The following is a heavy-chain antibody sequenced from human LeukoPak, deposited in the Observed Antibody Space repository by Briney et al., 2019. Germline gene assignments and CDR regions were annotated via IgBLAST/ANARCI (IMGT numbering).Heavy chain of an antibody. CDR1: GGSISSGSYY. V-gene: IGHV4-61*02. CDR2: IYTSGST. CDR3: ARVLQRAFFDY. Sequence: SETLSLTCTVSGGSISSGSYYWSWIRQPAGKGLEWIGRIYTSGSTNYNPSLKSRVTIPVDTSKNQFSLKLSSVTAADTAVYYCARVLQRAFFDYWGQGTLVTVSS. D-gene: IGHD3-3*02. J-gene: IGHJ4*02.